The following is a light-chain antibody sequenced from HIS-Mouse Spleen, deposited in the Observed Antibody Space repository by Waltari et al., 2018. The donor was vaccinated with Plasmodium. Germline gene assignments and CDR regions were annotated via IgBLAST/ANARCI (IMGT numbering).Light chain of an antibody. V-gene: IGLV1-51*01. CDR3: GTWDSSLSAGVV. CDR2: DNN. Sequence: QSVLTQPPSVSAAPGQQVTISCSGSSSNIGTNYVSWSQPPPGTAPQILIYDNNKRPSGIPDRFSGSKSGTSATLGITGLQTGDEADYYCGTWDSSLSAGVVFGGGTKLTVL. CDR1: SSNIGTNY. J-gene: IGLJ2*01.